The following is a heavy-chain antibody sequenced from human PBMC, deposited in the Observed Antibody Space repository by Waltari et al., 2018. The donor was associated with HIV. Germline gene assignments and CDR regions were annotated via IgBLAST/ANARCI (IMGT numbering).Heavy chain of an antibody. D-gene: IGHD2-21*02. CDR2: IYTSGGT. V-gene: IGHV4-4*07. CDR1: GGSISSYY. Sequence: QVQLQESGPGLVKPSETLSLTCTVSGGSISSYYWSWIRQPAGKGLEWIGRIYTSGGTNYNPSLKSRVTMSVDTSKNQFSLKLSSVTAADTAVYYCARESPYCGGDCYSLGMDVWGQGTTVTVSS. CDR3: ARESPYCGGDCYSLGMDV. J-gene: IGHJ6*02.